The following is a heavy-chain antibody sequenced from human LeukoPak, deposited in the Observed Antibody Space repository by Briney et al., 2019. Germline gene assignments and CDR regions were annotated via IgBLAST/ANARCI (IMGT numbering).Heavy chain of an antibody. D-gene: IGHD2-15*01. CDR3: AKDPRAGEDIVVVVAAKGSVR. J-gene: IGHJ4*02. CDR1: GFTFSSYA. Sequence: GGSQRLSCAASGFTFSSYAMSWVRQAPGKGLEWVSAISGSGGRTYYADSVKGRFTISRDNSKNTLYLQRNSLRAEDTAVYYCAKDPRAGEDIVVVVAAKGSVRWGQGTLVTVSS. V-gene: IGHV3-23*01. CDR2: ISGSGGRT.